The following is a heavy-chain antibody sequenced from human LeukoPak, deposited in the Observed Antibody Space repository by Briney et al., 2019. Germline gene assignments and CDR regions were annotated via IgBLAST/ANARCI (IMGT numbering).Heavy chain of an antibody. CDR1: GYTFTGYY. D-gene: IGHD2-15*01. CDR3: AIVKVAAGNYYFDY. CDR2: INPNSGGT. V-gene: IGHV1-2*04. Sequence: ASVKVSCKVSGYTFTGYYMHWVRQAPGQGLEWMGWINPNSGGTNYAQKFQGWVTMTRDTSISTAYMELSRLRSDDTAVYYCAIVKVAAGNYYFDYWGQGTLVTVSS. J-gene: IGHJ4*02.